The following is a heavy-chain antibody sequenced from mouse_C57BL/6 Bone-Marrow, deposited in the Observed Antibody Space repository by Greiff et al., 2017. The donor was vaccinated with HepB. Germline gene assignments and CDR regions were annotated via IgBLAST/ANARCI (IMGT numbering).Heavy chain of an antibody. CDR2: INPNYGTT. Sequence: VQLKESGPELVKPGASVKISCKASGYSFTDYNMNWVKQSNGKSLEWIGVINPNYGTTSYNQKFKGKATLTVDKSSSTAYMQLNSLTSEDSAVYYCARSSTGTYAMDYWGQGTSVTVSS. CDR1: GYSFTDYN. V-gene: IGHV1-39*01. D-gene: IGHD4-1*02. J-gene: IGHJ4*01. CDR3: ARSSTGTYAMDY.